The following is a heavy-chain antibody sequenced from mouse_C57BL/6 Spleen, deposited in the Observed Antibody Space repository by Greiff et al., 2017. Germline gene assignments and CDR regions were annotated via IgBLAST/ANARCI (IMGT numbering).Heavy chain of an antibody. V-gene: IGHV6-3*01. CDR3: PRYDYGFAY. CDR2: IRLKSDNYAT. D-gene: IGHD2-4*01. Sequence: EVQVVESGGGLVQPGGSMKLSCVASGFTFSNYWMNWVRQSPEKGLEWVAQIRLKSDNYATHYAESVKGRFTISRDDSKSSVYLQMNNLRAEDTGIYYCPRYDYGFAYWGQGTLVTVSA. CDR1: GFTFSNYW. J-gene: IGHJ3*01.